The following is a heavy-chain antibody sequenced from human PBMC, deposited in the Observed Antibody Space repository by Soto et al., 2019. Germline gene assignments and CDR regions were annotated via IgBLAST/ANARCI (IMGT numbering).Heavy chain of an antibody. J-gene: IGHJ3*02. D-gene: IGHD2-21*02. CDR3: ARDAEVTESDAFDI. CDR1: GYTLTELS. CDR2: FDPEDGET. Sequence: ASVKVSCKVSGYTLTELSMHWVRQAPGKGLEWMGGFDPEDGETIYAQKFQGRVTNTANKSTNTAYMELSRLRSQDTVVFYCARDAEVTESDAFDIWGQETMVTVSS. V-gene: IGHV1-24*01.